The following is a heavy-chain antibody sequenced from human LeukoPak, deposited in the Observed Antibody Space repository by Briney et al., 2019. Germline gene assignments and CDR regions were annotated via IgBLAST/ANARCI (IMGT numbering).Heavy chain of an antibody. J-gene: IGHJ1*01. CDR3: ASDSYSPEYFQH. CDR2: IYSGGRT. V-gene: IGHV3-66*01. CDR1: GFSVSNNY. D-gene: IGHD2-15*01. Sequence: GGSLRLSCAASGFSVSNNYMSWVRQAPGKGLEWVSVIYSGGRTFCADSVKGRFTISRDNSKNTLYLQMNSLRAEDTAVYYCASDSYSPEYFQHWGQGTLVTVSS.